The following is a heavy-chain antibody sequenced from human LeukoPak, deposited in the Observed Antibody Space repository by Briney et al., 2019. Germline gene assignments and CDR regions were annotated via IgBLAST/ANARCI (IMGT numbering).Heavy chain of an antibody. CDR2: ISSSSSYI. CDR1: GLTLSSYS. V-gene: IGHV3-21*01. Sequence: TGGSLRLSCAAAGLTLSSYSMNWVRQAPGKGLEWVSSISSSSSYIYYADSVKGRFTISRDNSKNTLYLQMNSLRAEDTAVYYCARDLSYCSGGSCSTTWFDPWGQGTLVTVSS. CDR3: ARDLSYCSGGSCSTTWFDP. J-gene: IGHJ5*02. D-gene: IGHD2-15*01.